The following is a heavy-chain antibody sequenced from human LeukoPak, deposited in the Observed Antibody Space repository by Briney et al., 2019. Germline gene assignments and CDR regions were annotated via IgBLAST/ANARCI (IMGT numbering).Heavy chain of an antibody. J-gene: IGHJ4*02. CDR1: KFNFA. CDR3: AKGHFASSSFFDY. V-gene: IGHV3-23*01. CDR2: ISGSGDAT. D-gene: IGHD6-6*01. Sequence: GGSLRLSSAASKFNFAMSWVRQTADKRLEWVSAISGSGDATFYTDSVKGRFTISRDNSKNTLCLQMNNLRVEDTAVYYCAKGHFASSSFFDYWGQGTLVTVSS.